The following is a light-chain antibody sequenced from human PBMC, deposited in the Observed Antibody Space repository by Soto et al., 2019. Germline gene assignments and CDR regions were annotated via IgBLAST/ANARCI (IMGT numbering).Light chain of an antibody. J-gene: IGLJ2*01. CDR2: EVS. CDR3: RSFAGNDNLV. CDR1: SSDVGGYNY. V-gene: IGLV2-8*01. Sequence: QSALTQPPSASGSPGQSVTISCTGTSSDVGGYNYVSWYQQHPGKAPKLMISEVSTRPSGVPDRFSGSKSGNAASLTVAGLQAEDEADYYCRSFAGNDNLVFGGGTKGSVL.